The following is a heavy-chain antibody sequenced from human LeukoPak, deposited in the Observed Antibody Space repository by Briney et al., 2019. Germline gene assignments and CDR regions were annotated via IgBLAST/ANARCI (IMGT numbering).Heavy chain of an antibody. CDR2: ISGSGGGS. D-gene: IGHD2-15*01. Sequence: VGSLRLSCAASGFTFGDYAMNWVRQAPGKGLEWVSVISGSGGGSHYADSVKGRFTISRDNYKNTLYLQMDSLRGEDTAVYYCAKEGAAVMGYFDYWGQGALVIVSS. V-gene: IGHV3-23*01. J-gene: IGHJ4*02. CDR3: AKEGAAVMGYFDY. CDR1: GFTFGDYA.